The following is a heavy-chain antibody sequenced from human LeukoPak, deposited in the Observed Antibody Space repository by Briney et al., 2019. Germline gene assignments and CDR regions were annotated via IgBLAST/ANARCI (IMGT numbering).Heavy chain of an antibody. J-gene: IGHJ4*02. CDR1: GFTFSNAW. Sequence: GGSLRLSCAASGFTFSNAWMSWVRQAPGKGLEWVGRIKSKTDGGTTDYAAPVKGRFTISRNDSKNTLYLQMNSLKTEDTAVYYCTTDLHAIGHKWSPDYRGQGTLVTVSS. D-gene: IGHD2-15*01. CDR2: IKSKTDGGTT. V-gene: IGHV3-15*01. CDR3: TTDLHAIGHKWSPDY.